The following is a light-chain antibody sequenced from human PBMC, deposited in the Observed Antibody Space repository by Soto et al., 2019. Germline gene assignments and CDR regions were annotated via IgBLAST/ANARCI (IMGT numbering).Light chain of an antibody. CDR2: EVS. CDR3: SSYAGTL. J-gene: IGLJ2*01. CDR1: SSDVGGYNY. V-gene: IGLV2-8*01. Sequence: QSALTQPPSASGSPGQSVTISCTGTSSDVGGYNYVTWYQQHPGKAPKLMLYEVSKRPSGVPDRFSGSKSGNTASLTVSGIQAEDAADYYCSSYAGTLFGGGTKLTVL.